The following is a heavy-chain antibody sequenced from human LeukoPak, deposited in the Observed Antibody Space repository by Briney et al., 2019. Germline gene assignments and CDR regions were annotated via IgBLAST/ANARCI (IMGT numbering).Heavy chain of an antibody. D-gene: IGHD2-15*01. CDR2: ISGSGGST. CDR3: AKTDIGLVVAGTLDS. V-gene: IGHV3-23*01. J-gene: IGHJ4*02. CDR1: GFTFSSYA. Sequence: PGGSLRLSCAASGFTFSSYAMSWVRQAPGKGLEWVSAISGSGGSTYYADSVKGRFTISRDNTKNTLYLQLDSLRVEDTGLYYCAKTDIGLVVAGTLDSWGQGTQVTVFS.